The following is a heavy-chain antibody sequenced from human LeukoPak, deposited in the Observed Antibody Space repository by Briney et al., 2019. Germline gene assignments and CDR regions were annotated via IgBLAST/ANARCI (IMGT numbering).Heavy chain of an antibody. V-gene: IGHV1-69*05. CDR3: ARVRRPDIVVVPAAMGPHYYYYMDV. D-gene: IGHD2-2*01. Sequence: GSSVKVSCKASGGTFSSYAISWVRQAPGQGLEWMGGIIPIFGTANYAQKFQGRVTITTDESTSTAYMELSSLRSEDTAVYYCARVRRPDIVVVPAAMGPHYYYYMDVWGRGTTVTVSS. CDR1: GGTFSSYA. CDR2: IIPIFGTA. J-gene: IGHJ6*03.